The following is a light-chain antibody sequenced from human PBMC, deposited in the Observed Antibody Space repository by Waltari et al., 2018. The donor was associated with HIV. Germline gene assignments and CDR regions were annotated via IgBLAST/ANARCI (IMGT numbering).Light chain of an antibody. V-gene: IGKV3-15*01. CDR1: QRVSSS. J-gene: IGKJ4*01. CDR3: QQYSNWPLT. CDR2: GAS. Sequence: EIVMAQSPATLSVSPGETATVSCRASQRVSSSLAWYQQKPGQAPRLLIYGASTRATGIAARFSGSGSGTDFTLTISSLQSEDFVVYYCQQYSNWPLTFGGGTKVEI.